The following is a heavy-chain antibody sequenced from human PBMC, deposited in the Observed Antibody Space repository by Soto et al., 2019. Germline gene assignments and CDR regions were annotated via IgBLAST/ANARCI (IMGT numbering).Heavy chain of an antibody. V-gene: IGHV3-33*01. J-gene: IGHJ3*02. D-gene: IGHD2-15*01. CDR1: GFTFSSYG. CDR3: ARSNQGVYCSGGSCYSHAFDI. Sequence: QVQLVESGGGVVQPGRSLRLSCAASGFTFSSYGMNWVRQAPGKGLEWVAVIWYDGSNKYYADSVKGRFTISRDNSKNTLYLQMNRMRAEDTAVYYCARSNQGVYCSGGSCYSHAFDIWGQGTTVTGSS. CDR2: IWYDGSNK.